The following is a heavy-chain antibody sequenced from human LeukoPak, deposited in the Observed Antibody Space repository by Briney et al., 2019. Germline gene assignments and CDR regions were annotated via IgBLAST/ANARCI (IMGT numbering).Heavy chain of an antibody. CDR1: GYTFISHY. V-gene: IGHV1-46*01. Sequence: ASVKVSCKASGYTFISHYMHWVRQAPGQGLEWMGIINPGGGSTSYAQKFQGRVTMTRDTLTSTVYTELSSLRSEDTAVYYCASDGYSSGWYVLDYWGQGTLVTASS. J-gene: IGHJ4*02. CDR2: INPGGGST. D-gene: IGHD6-19*01. CDR3: ASDGYSSGWYVLDY.